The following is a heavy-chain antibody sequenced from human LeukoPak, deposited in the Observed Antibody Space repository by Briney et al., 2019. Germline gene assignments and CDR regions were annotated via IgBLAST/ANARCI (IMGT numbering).Heavy chain of an antibody. Sequence: GRSLRLSCAASGFTFSSYGMHWVRQAPGKGLEWVAVLRYDGSNKYYADSVKGRFTISRDNSKNTLYLQMNSLRAEDTAVYYCARDYSGYCSGGSCLEAFDIWGQGTMVTVSS. CDR1: GFTFSSYG. CDR3: ARDYSGYCSGGSCLEAFDI. J-gene: IGHJ3*02. CDR2: LRYDGSNK. V-gene: IGHV3-33*01. D-gene: IGHD2-15*01.